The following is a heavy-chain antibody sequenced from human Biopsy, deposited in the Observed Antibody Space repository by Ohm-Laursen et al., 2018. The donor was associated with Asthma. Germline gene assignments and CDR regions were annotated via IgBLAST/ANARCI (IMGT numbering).Heavy chain of an antibody. Sequence: SLRLSCAASGFTFSSYAMSWVRQASGKGLEWVSAISGSGGSTYYADSVKGRFTISRDNSKNTLYLQMNSLRAEDTAVYYCATFPYGDYLPLDYWGQGTLVTVSS. CDR2: ISGSGGST. CDR3: ATFPYGDYLPLDY. CDR1: GFTFSSYA. D-gene: IGHD4-17*01. V-gene: IGHV3-23*01. J-gene: IGHJ4*02.